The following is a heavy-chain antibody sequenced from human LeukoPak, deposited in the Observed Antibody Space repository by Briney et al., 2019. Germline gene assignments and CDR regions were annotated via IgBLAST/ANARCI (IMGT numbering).Heavy chain of an antibody. CDR1: GYTFTGYY. CDR2: INPNSGGT. D-gene: IGHD3-9*01. V-gene: IGHV1-2*02. Sequence: ASVKVSCKASGYTFTGYYMHWVRQAPGQGLEWMGWINPNSGGTNYAQKFQGRVTMTRDTSISTAYMELSRLRSDDTAVYYCARATRGNYDILNGSNQHFDYWGQGTLVTVSS. J-gene: IGHJ4*02. CDR3: ARATRGNYDILNGSNQHFDY.